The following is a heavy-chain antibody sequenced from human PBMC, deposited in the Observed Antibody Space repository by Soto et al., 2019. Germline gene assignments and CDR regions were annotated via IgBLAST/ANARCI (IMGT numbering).Heavy chain of an antibody. D-gene: IGHD3-10*01. CDR1: GGTFSSYA. J-gene: IGHJ6*02. V-gene: IGHV1-69*13. Sequence: RASVKVSCKASGGTFSSYAISWVRQAPGQGLEWMGGIIPIFGTANYAQKFQGRVTITADESTSTAYMELSSLRSEDTAVYYCARWDSMVRGVTGRDVWGQGTTVTVSS. CDR2: IIPIFGTA. CDR3: ARWDSMVRGVTGRDV.